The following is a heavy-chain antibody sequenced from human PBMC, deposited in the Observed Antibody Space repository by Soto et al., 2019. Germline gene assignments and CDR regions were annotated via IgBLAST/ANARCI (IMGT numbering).Heavy chain of an antibody. Sequence: QVQLVQSGAEVKKPGASVKVSCKASGYIFTTYGISWVRQAPGQGLEWMGWISADNGNTYYAQKFQGRVIMTTDTHTKTIYMELRSLGSDDTAVYYCARDLQFYSDSSGYRDVFDIWGQGTMVTVSS. J-gene: IGHJ3*02. D-gene: IGHD3-22*01. V-gene: IGHV1-18*01. CDR1: GYIFTTYG. CDR3: ARDLQFYSDSSGYRDVFDI. CDR2: ISADNGNT.